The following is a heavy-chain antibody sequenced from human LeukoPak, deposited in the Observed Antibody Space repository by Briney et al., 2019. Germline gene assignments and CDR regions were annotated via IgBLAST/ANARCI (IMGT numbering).Heavy chain of an antibody. CDR1: GGTFSSYA. D-gene: IGHD4-17*01. CDR2: IIPIVGIA. V-gene: IGHV1-69*04. J-gene: IGHJ5*02. Sequence: GASVRVSCMASGGTFSSYAISWVRQAPGQGLEWMGNIIPIVGIAYYAQKFQGRVTITAGNSTSTDYLELSSLRSEDTAVYSCGRARATVSTSADWFDPWGQGPLVTVSS. CDR3: GRARATVSTSADWFDP.